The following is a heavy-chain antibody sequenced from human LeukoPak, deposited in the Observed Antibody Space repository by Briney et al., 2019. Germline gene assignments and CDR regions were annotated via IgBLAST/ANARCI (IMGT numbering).Heavy chain of an antibody. V-gene: IGHV4-59*01. CDR2: IYYSGST. Sequence: NSSETLSLTCTVSGGSISSYYWSWIRQPPGKGLEWIGYIYYSGSTNYNPSLKSRVTISVDTSKNQFSLKLSSVTAADTAVYYCARDHFLSGDFGMRWFDPWGQGTLVTVSS. D-gene: IGHD3-3*02. CDR3: ARDHFLSGDFGMRWFDP. CDR1: GGSISSYY. J-gene: IGHJ5*02.